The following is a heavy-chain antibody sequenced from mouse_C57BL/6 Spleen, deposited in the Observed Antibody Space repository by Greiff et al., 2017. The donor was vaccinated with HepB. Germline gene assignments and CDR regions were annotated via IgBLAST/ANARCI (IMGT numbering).Heavy chain of an antibody. D-gene: IGHD1-1*01. CDR3: TRCYYGSSPFAY. CDR2: IDPENGDT. CDR1: GFNIKDDY. Sequence: EVQLQQSGAELVRPGASVKLSCTASGFNIKDDYMHWVKQRPEQGLEWIGWIDPENGDTEYASKFQGKATITADTSSNTAYLQLSSLTSEDTAGYYCTRCYYGSSPFAYWGQGTLVTVSA. J-gene: IGHJ3*01. V-gene: IGHV14-4*01.